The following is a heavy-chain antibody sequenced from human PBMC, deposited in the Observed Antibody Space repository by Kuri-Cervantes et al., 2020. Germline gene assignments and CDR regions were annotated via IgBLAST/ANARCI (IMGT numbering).Heavy chain of an antibody. D-gene: IGHD2-2*01. CDR2: INSDGSST. CDR1: GFTFSSYA. Sequence: GESLKISCAASGFTFSSYAMSWVRQAPGKGLVWVSRINSDGSSTSYADSVKGRFTISRDNAKNTLYLQMNSLKTEDTAVYYCTTEGSTSDYFDYWGQGTLVTVSS. V-gene: IGHV3-74*01. J-gene: IGHJ4*02. CDR3: TTEGSTSDYFDY.